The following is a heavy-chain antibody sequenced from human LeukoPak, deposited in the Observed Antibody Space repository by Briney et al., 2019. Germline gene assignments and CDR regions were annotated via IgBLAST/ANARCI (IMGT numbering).Heavy chain of an antibody. V-gene: IGHV3-74*01. CDR2: IYSDGSST. CDR1: GFTFSNYR. D-gene: IGHD6-13*01. Sequence: GGSLGLSCAASGFTFSNYRMHWVRQVPGKGLVWVSRIYSDGSSTNYADSVKGRFTISRDNARNTLYLQMNSLRAEDTAVYYCVTFGSGSWGGCWGQGTLVTVSS. CDR3: VTFGSGSWGGC. J-gene: IGHJ4*02.